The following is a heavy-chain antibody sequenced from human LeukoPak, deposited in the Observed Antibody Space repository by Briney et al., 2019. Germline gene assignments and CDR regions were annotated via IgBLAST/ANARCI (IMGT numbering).Heavy chain of an antibody. Sequence: GGSLSLSCTASGFTFGDYAMSWFRQAPGKGLEWVGFIRSKVYGGTTEYAASVKGRFTISRDDSKSIAYLQMNSLKSEDTAVYYCVRYSGDADYWGQGTLVTVSS. D-gene: IGHD5-12*01. V-gene: IGHV3-49*03. CDR1: GFTFGDYA. CDR3: VRYSGDADY. CDR2: IRSKVYGGTT. J-gene: IGHJ4*02.